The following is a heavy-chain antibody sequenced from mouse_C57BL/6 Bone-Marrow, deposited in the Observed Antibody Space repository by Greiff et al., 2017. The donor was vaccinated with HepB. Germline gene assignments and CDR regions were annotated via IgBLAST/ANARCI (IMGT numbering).Heavy chain of an antibody. J-gene: IGHJ4*01. CDR1: GYTFTSYW. V-gene: IGHV1-52*01. Sequence: VQLQQPGAELVRPGSSVKLSCKASGYTFTSYWMHWVKQRPIQGLEWIGNIDPSDSEIHYNQKLKDKATLKVEKSSSTDYMQLSSLTSEDSAVYYCARGLRQGVYYSMDYWGQGTSVTVSS. CDR2: IDPSDSEI. D-gene: IGHD2-12*01. CDR3: ARGLRQGVYYSMDY.